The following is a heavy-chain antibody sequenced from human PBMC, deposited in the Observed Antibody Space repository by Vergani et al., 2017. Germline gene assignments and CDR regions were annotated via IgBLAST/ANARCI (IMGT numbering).Heavy chain of an antibody. Sequence: QVQLVQSGAEVKKPGASVKVSCKASGYTFTGYYMHWVRQAPGQGLEWMGWINPNSGGTNYAQKFQGRVTMTRDTSISTAYMELSRLRSDDTAVYYCARLYCSSTSCCEYFQHWGQGTLVTVSS. V-gene: IGHV1-2*02. CDR2: INPNSGGT. CDR3: ARLYCSSTSCCEYFQH. D-gene: IGHD2-2*01. J-gene: IGHJ1*01. CDR1: GYTFTGYY.